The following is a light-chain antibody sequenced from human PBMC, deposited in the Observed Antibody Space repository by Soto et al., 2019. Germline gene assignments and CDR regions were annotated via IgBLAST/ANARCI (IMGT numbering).Light chain of an antibody. CDR3: HVWDSITNRVV. V-gene: IGLV3-21*04. CDR1: DIGRKS. CDR2: SDN. J-gene: IGLJ2*01. Sequence: SYELTQPPSVAVAPGTTASISCEGNDIGRKSVHWYQKKSGQAPVLVIHSDNDRPSGIPDRFSGSNYGNTATLTISRVEAGDEAVYYCHVWDSITNRVVFGGGTKLTVL.